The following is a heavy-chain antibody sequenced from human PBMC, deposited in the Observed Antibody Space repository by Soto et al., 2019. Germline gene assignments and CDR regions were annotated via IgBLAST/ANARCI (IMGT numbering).Heavy chain of an antibody. J-gene: IGHJ5*02. D-gene: IGHD2-2*02. Sequence: SETLSLTCTVSGGSISSYYWSWIRQPPGKGLEWIGYIYYSGSTNYNPSLKSRVTISVDTSKNQFSLKLSSVTAADTAVYYCARTTGKDIVVVPAAIPDWFDPWGQGALVTVSS. CDR3: ARTTGKDIVVVPAAIPDWFDP. CDR1: GGSISSYY. V-gene: IGHV4-59*08. CDR2: IYYSGST.